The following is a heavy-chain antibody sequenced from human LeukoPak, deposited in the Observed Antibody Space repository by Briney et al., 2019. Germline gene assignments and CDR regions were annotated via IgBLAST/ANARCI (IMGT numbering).Heavy chain of an antibody. CDR2: IYYSGST. V-gene: IGHV4-39*01. CDR3: ARQEARYPCNGNTVDK. CDR1: GGSISSSSYY. Sequence: PSETLSLTCTVSGGSISSSSYYWGWLRQPPGQGLEWIVSIYYSGSTYYNPSLKSPVTISVYTSKNQFSLKLSSVTAAATALYSCARQEARYPCNGNTVDKWGQGHLVTVSS. D-gene: IGHD1-26*01. J-gene: IGHJ4*02.